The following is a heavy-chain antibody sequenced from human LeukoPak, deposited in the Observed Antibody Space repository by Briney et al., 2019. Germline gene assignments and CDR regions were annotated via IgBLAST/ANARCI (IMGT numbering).Heavy chain of an antibody. D-gene: IGHD5-18*01. CDR2: IIPIFGTA. CDR1: GGTFSSYT. CDR3: ARDPVHLGGYSYDYTPYNWFDP. V-gene: IGHV1-69*01. J-gene: IGHJ5*02. Sequence: SSVKVSCKASGGTFSSYTISWVRQAPGQGLEWMGGIIPIFGTANYAQKFQGRVTITADESTSTAYMELSSLRSEDTAVYYCARDPVHLGGYSYDYTPYNWFDPWGQGTLVTVSS.